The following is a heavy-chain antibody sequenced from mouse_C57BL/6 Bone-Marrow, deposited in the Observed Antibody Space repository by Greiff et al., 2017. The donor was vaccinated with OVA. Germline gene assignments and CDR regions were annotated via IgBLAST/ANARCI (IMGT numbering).Heavy chain of an antibody. CDR3: ARDEHVLFAY. CDR2: SRNKANDYTT. CDR1: GFTFSDFY. V-gene: IGHV7-1*01. Sequence: EVKLVESGGGLVQSGRSLRLSCATSGFTFSDFYMEWVRQAPGKGLEWIAASRNKANDYTTEYSASVKGRFIVSRDTSRSILYLQMSALRAEDTAIYYCARDEHVLFAYWGQGTLVTVAA. J-gene: IGHJ3*01.